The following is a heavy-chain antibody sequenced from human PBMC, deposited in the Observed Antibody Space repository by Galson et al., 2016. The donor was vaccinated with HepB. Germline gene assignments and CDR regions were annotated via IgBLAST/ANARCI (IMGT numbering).Heavy chain of an antibody. CDR1: GGSIASRDFY. CDR2: VYYSGGT. V-gene: IGHV4-39*01. D-gene: IGHD7-27*01. J-gene: IGHJ3*02. Sequence: SETLSLTCTVSGGSIASRDFYWGWIRQSPGKGLDWIGNVYYSGGTYYNPSLKSRVAISVDTSKNQFSLRLTSANAADTALYYWARLSSGPQSGDDAFDIWGQGTMVTVSS. CDR3: ARLSSGPQSGDDAFDI.